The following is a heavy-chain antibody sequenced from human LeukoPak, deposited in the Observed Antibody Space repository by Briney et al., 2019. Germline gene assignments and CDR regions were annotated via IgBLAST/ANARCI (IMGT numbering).Heavy chain of an antibody. Sequence: GGSLRLSCAAPGFTFSTYGMHWVRQAPGKGLEWVAVIWYDGSNKYYADSVKGRFTISRDNSKNTLSLQMNSLRAEDTAVYYCARAVGPFDIWGQGTMVTVSS. CDR2: IWYDGSNK. V-gene: IGHV3-33*01. CDR3: ARAVGPFDI. J-gene: IGHJ3*02. CDR1: GFTFSTYG.